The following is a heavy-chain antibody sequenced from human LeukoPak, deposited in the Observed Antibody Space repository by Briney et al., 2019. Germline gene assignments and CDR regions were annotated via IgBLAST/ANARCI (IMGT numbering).Heavy chain of an antibody. Sequence: GRSLRLSCAASGFTFSSYAMHWVRQAPGKGLEWVAVISYDGSNKYYADSVKGRFTISRDNAKNTLYLQMNSLRAEDTAVYYCARERGDYDWYFDLWGRGTLVTVSS. CDR1: GFTFSSYA. J-gene: IGHJ2*01. CDR3: ARERGDYDWYFDL. D-gene: IGHD4-17*01. V-gene: IGHV3-30-3*01. CDR2: ISYDGSNK.